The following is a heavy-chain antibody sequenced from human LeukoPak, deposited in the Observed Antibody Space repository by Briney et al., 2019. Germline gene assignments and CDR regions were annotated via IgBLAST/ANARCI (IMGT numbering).Heavy chain of an antibody. Sequence: GASVKVSCKASGGTFGSYAISWVRQAPGQGLEWMGGIIPIFGTANYAQKFQGRVTITADESTSTAYMELSSLRSEDTAVYYCARGTNDFWIVSYYMDVWGKGTRSPSP. CDR1: GGTFGSYA. V-gene: IGHV1-69*01. D-gene: IGHD3-3*01. CDR3: ARGTNDFWIVSYYMDV. CDR2: IIPIFGTA. J-gene: IGHJ6*03.